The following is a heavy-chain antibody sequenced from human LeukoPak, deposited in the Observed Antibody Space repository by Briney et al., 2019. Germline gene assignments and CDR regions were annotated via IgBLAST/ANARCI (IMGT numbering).Heavy chain of an antibody. CDR3: TGNYGGGDY. CDR1: GFTFSGSA. J-gene: IGHJ4*02. V-gene: IGHV3-73*01. Sequence: GGSLRLSCVASGFTFSGSAMHWVRQASGKGLEWVGRIRTKANSYATVYAASVKGRFTISRDDSKNMAYLQMNSLKAEHTAVYYCTGNYGGGDYWGQGTLVTVSS. D-gene: IGHD4-17*01. CDR2: IRTKANSYAT.